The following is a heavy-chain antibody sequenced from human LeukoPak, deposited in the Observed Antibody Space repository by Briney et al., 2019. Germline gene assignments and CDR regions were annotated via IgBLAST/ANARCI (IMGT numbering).Heavy chain of an antibody. CDR1: GGSFSGYY. CDR3: ARGRGSSSWYYFDY. CDR2: INHSGST. Sequence: SETLSLTCAVYGGSFSGYYWSWIRQPPGKGLEWIGEINHSGSTNSNPSLKSRVTISVDTSKNQFSLKLSSVTAADTAVYYCARGRGSSSWYYFDYWGQGTLVTVSS. J-gene: IGHJ4*02. D-gene: IGHD6-13*01. V-gene: IGHV4-34*01.